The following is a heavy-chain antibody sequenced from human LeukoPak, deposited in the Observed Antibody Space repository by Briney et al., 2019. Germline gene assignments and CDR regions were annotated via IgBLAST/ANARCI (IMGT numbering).Heavy chain of an antibody. J-gene: IGHJ5*02. Sequence: PGGSVRLSCEASGFTFSSFWMHWVRQAPGKGLLWVSRINGDGSSTSYADSVKGRFTISRDNAKNTLYLQMNSLRVEDTAVYYCARDSFLGHTSSWNWFDPWGQGTLVIVSS. CDR1: GFTFSSFW. CDR2: INGDGSST. D-gene: IGHD6-13*01. V-gene: IGHV3-74*01. CDR3: ARDSFLGHTSSWNWFDP.